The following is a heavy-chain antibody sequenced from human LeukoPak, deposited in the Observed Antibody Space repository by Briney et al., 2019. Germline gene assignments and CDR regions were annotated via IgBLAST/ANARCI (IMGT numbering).Heavy chain of an antibody. V-gene: IGHV4-59*08. CDR3: ARWYSSGWAFDY. CDR2: MYYSGST. J-gene: IGHJ4*02. CDR1: GDSIITYY. D-gene: IGHD6-19*01. Sequence: SETLSLTCTVSGDSIITYYWSWIRQPPGKGLEWIGYMYYSGSTKYNPSLKSRVTISVDTSKNQFSLKLSSVTAADTAVYYCARWYSSGWAFDYWGQGTLVTVSS.